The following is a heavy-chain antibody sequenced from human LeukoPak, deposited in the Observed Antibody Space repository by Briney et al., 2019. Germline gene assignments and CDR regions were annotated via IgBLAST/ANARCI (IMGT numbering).Heavy chain of an antibody. CDR3: AGANEYYYDGSGLNDY. Sequence: GGSLRLSCAASGFTFSSYWMSWVRQAPGKGLEWVANIKQDGSEKYYVDSVKGRFTISRDNAKNSLYLQMNSLRAEDTAVYYCAGANEYYYDGSGLNDYWGQGTLVTVSS. D-gene: IGHD3-22*01. V-gene: IGHV3-7*01. CDR2: IKQDGSEK. J-gene: IGHJ4*02. CDR1: GFTFSSYW.